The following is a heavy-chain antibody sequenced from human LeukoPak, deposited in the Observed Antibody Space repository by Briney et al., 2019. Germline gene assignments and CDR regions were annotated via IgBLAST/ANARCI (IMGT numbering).Heavy chain of an antibody. CDR1: GFTFSRYA. J-gene: IGHJ4*02. CDR3: AKDYCSGGSCYSGLDY. Sequence: PGGSLRLSCAASGFTFSRYAMSWVRQAPGKGLEWVSVISGSGGSIYYADSVKGRFTISRDNSKNTLYLQMNSLRAEDTAVYYCAKDYCSGGSCYSGLDYWGQGTLVTVSS. V-gene: IGHV3-23*01. CDR2: ISGSGGSI. D-gene: IGHD2-15*01.